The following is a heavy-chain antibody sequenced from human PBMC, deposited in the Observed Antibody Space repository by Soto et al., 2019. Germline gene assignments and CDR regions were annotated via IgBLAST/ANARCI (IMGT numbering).Heavy chain of an antibody. J-gene: IGHJ5*02. CDR2: IYHSGTT. Sequence: QVQLQESGPGLVKPSQTLSLTCTVSGGSISSGGYYWSWIRQHPGKGLGWIGYIYHSGTTYYNPSLKSRVTTSVVTSKNQFSLKLTSVSAADTAVYSGARIRGNQLLGWFDPWGQGTLVTVSS. V-gene: IGHV4-31*03. D-gene: IGHD2-2*01. CDR1: GGSISSGGYY. CDR3: ARIRGNQLLGWFDP.